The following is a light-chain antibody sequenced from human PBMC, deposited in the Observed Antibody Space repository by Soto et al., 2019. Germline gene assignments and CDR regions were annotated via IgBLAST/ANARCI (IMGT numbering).Light chain of an antibody. CDR3: QKYGSSFT. CDR2: GAS. CDR1: QSVSSNY. J-gene: IGKJ3*01. V-gene: IGKV3-20*01. Sequence: EIVLTQSPGTLSLSQGERATLSCRASQSVSSNYLAGYKHNPGQGPRLLIYGASSRATGIPDRFSGSGSGTDFTLTISRLEPEDFALYYCQKYGSSFTFGPGTKVDIK.